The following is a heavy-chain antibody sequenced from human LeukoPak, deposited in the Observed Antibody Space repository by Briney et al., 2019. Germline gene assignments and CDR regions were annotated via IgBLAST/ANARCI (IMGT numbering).Heavy chain of an antibody. CDR2: INHSGGT. D-gene: IGHD1-26*01. CDR1: GGSFSGYY. V-gene: IGHV4-34*01. Sequence: SETLSLTCAVYGGSFSGYYWSWIRQPPGKGLEWIEEINHSGGTNYNPSLKSRVTISVDTSKNQFSLKLSSVTAADTAVYYCARGQRRNTGSLTKLPFDYWGQGTLVTASS. J-gene: IGHJ4*02. CDR3: ARGQRRNTGSLTKLPFDY.